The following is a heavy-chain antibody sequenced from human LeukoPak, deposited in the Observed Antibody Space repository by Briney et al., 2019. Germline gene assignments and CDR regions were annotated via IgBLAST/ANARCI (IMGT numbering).Heavy chain of an antibody. CDR1: GFTLSSYA. J-gene: IGHJ4*02. D-gene: IGHD1-26*01. Sequence: PGGSLRLSCTASGFTLSSYAMAWVRQAPGKGLDRVSTISDSGGSTFYADSVKGRFTISRDNSRNIVFLQINSLRAEDTAMYYCTGLYGGSYAYWGQGTLVTVSS. V-gene: IGHV3-23*01. CDR2: ISDSGGST. CDR3: TGLYGGSYAY.